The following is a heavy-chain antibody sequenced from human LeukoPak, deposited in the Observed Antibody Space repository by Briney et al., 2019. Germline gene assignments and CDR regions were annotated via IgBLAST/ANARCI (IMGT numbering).Heavy chain of an antibody. CDR1: GGSVSSGSYY. D-gene: IGHD6-19*01. V-gene: IGHV4-61*01. Sequence: SETLSLTCTVSGGSVSSGSYYWSWIRQPPGKGLEWIGYIYYSGSTNYNPSLKSRVTISVDTSKNQFSLKLSSVTAADTAVYYCAGARSSGWYGGDLSFDYWGQGTLVTVSS. CDR3: AGARSSGWYGGDLSFDY. CDR2: IYYSGST. J-gene: IGHJ4*02.